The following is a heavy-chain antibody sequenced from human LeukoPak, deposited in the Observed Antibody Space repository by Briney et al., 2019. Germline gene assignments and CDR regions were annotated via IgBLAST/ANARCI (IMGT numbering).Heavy chain of an antibody. V-gene: IGHV3-23*01. Sequence: GGSLRLSCSASGFTLSAYGMNWVRQAPGKGLEWVSAITSTTFYADSVKGRFTTSRDNSKNTLYLQINSLRAEDTAIYYCAKYCTGGSCYRGLDVWGQGTTVTVSS. CDR3: AKYCTGGSCYRGLDV. D-gene: IGHD2-15*01. CDR2: ITSTT. J-gene: IGHJ6*02. CDR1: GFTLSAYG.